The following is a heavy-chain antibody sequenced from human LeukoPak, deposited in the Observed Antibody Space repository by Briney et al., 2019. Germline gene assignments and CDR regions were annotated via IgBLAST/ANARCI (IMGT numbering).Heavy chain of an antibody. Sequence: PSETLSLTCTVSGGSISSSSYYWGWIRQPPGKGLEWIGSIYYSGSTYYNPSLKSRVTISVDTSKNQFSLKLSSVTAADTAVYYCAREFWGQSPGNWFDPWGQGTLVTVSS. CDR3: AREFWGQSPGNWFDP. J-gene: IGHJ5*02. CDR1: GGSISSSSYY. D-gene: IGHD3-16*01. CDR2: IYYSGST. V-gene: IGHV4-39*07.